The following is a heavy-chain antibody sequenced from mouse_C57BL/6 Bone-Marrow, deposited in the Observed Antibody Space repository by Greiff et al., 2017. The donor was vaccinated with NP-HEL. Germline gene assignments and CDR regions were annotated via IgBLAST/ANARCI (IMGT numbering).Heavy chain of an antibody. CDR3: ARENYDYEAWFAY. V-gene: IGHV1-69*01. CDR1: GYTFTSYW. J-gene: IGHJ3*01. CDR2: IDPSDSYT. Sequence: VKLQQPGAELVMPGASVKLSCKASGYTFTSYWMHWVKQRPGQGLEWIGEIDPSDSYTNYNQKFKGKSTLTVDKSSSTAYMQLSSLTSEDSAVYYCARENYDYEAWFAYWGQGTLVTVSA. D-gene: IGHD2-4*01.